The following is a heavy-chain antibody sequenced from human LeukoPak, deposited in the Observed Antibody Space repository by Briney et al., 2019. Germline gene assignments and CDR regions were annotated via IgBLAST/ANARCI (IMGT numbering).Heavy chain of an antibody. V-gene: IGHV3-23*01. Sequence: PGGSLRLSCAASGFTFSSYAMSWVRQAPGKGLEWVSVISFSGGSTYYADSVKGRFTISRDNSKNTLYLQMNSLRAEDTAVYYCARDRDHDGAFDIWGRGTMVTVSS. J-gene: IGHJ3*02. CDR1: GFTFSSYA. CDR2: ISFSGGST. CDR3: ARDRDHDGAFDI. D-gene: IGHD1-1*01.